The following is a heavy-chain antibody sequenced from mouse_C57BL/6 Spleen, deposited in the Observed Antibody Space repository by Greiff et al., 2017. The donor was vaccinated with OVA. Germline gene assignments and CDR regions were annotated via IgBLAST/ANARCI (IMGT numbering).Heavy chain of an antibody. J-gene: IGHJ3*01. V-gene: IGHV7-3*01. CDR3: ARSGTTVVATDAWFAY. CDR2: IRNKANGYTT. CDR1: GFTFTDYY. D-gene: IGHD1-1*01. Sequence: EVKLMESGGGLVQPGGSLSLSCAASGFTFTDYYMSWVRQPPGKALEWLGFIRNKANGYTTEYSASVKGRFTISRDNSQSILYLQMNALRAEDSATYYCARSGTTVVATDAWFAYWGQGTLVTVSA.